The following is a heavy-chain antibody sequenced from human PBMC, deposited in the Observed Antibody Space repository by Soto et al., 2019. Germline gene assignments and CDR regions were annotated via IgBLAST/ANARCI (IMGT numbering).Heavy chain of an antibody. Sequence: ASVKVSCKASGGTFSSYTISWVRQAPGQGLEWMGRIIPILGIANYAQKFQGRVTITADKSTSTAYMELSSLRSEDTAVYYCARDPPPIYSGYDTDYYYMDVWGKGTTVTVSS. D-gene: IGHD5-12*01. CDR1: GGTFSSYT. CDR3: ARDPPPIYSGYDTDYYYMDV. CDR2: IIPILGIA. V-gene: IGHV1-69*04. J-gene: IGHJ6*03.